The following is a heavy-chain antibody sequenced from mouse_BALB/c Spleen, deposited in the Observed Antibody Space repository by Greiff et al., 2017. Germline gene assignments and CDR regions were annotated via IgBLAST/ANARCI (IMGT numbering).Heavy chain of an antibody. CDR1: GYTFTDYN. J-gene: IGHJ3*01. D-gene: IGHD2-14*01. CDR2: IYPYNGGT. CDR3: ACDRCEGWFAY. Sequence: VQLKESGPELVKPGASVKISCKASGYTFTDYNMHWVKQSHGKSLEWIGYIYPYNGGTGYNQKFKSKATLTVDNSSSTAYMELRSMTSEDSTVDYCACDRCEGWFAYWGQGTLVTVSA. V-gene: IGHV1S29*02.